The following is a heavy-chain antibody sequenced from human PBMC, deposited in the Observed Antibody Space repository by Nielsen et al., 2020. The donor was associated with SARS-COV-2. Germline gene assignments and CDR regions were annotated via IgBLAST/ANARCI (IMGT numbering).Heavy chain of an antibody. J-gene: IGHJ4*02. V-gene: IGHV3-48*01. CDR3: AREVGLHGLDY. Sequence: GGSLRLSCAASGFTFSSYSMNWVRQAPGKGLEWVSYISSSSSTIYYADSVKGRFTISRDNSKNTLYLQMNSLRAEDTAVYYCAREVGLHGLDYWGQGTLVTVSS. D-gene: IGHD4-11*01. CDR1: GFTFSSYS. CDR2: ISSSSSTI.